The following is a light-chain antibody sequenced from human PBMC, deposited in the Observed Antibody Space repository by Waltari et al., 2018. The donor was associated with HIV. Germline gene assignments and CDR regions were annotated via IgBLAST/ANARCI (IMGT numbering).Light chain of an antibody. Sequence: EIVLTQSPGTLSLSPGERSTLSCRARQSVSSSYLAWYQQKPGHAPRLLIYGASSRATGIPDRFSGSGSGTDFTLTISRLEPEDFAVYYCQQYGSSPRTFGQGTRLEIK. CDR2: GAS. CDR3: QQYGSSPRT. J-gene: IGKJ5*01. CDR1: QSVSSSY. V-gene: IGKV3-20*01.